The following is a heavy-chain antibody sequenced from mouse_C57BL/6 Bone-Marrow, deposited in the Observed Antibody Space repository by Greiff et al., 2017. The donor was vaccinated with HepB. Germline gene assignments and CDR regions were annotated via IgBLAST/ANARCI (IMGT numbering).Heavy chain of an antibody. J-gene: IGHJ1*03. CDR2: INPSSGYT. Sequence: QVQLQQSGAELAKPGASVKLSCKASGYTFTSYWMHWVKQRPGQGLEWIGYINPSSGYTKYNQKFKDKATLTADKSSSTAYMQLSSLTYEDSAVYYCARTSYYGSSYHVSYWYFDVWGTGTTVTVSS. CDR3: ARTSYYGSSYHVSYWYFDV. D-gene: IGHD1-1*01. CDR1: GYTFTSYW. V-gene: IGHV1-7*01.